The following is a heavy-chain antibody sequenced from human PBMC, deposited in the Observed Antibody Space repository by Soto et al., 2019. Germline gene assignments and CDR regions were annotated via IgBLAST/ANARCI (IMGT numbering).Heavy chain of an antibody. Sequence: QVQLVESGGGVVQPGRSLRLSCAASGFNFNNYNLHWVRQAPGKGLEWVAVVSYEGNNKYYGDSVKGRFTISKDESKTTVDLHMTNLSMEDTANYYCARARSTSGKPYSCHYYGMDVWGLGTMVTVSS. CDR2: VSYEGNNK. D-gene: IGHD2-2*01. CDR3: ARARSTSGKPYSCHYYGMDV. J-gene: IGHJ6*02. CDR1: GFNFNNYN. V-gene: IGHV3-30*03.